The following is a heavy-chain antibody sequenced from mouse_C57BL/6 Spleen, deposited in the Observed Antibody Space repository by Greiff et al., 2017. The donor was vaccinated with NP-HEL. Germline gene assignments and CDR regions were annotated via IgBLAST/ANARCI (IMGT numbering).Heavy chain of an antibody. J-gene: IGHJ1*03. V-gene: IGHV1-80*01. CDR2: IYPGDGDT. CDR1: GYAFSSYW. D-gene: IGHD1-1*01. Sequence: QVQLKESGAELVKPGASVKISCKASGYAFSSYWMNWVKQRPGKGLEWIGQIYPGDGDTNYNGKFKGKATLTADKSSSTAYMQLSSLTSEDSAVYFCAIDYYDSSHWYFDVWGTGTTVSVSS. CDR3: AIDYYDSSHWYFDV.